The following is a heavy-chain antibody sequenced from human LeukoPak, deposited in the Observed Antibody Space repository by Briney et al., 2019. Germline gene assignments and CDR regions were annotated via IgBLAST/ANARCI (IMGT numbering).Heavy chain of an antibody. CDR3: ARGLPGASPGLDY. J-gene: IGHJ4*02. Sequence: ASVTVSCRASGYTFSGHNIHWVRQAPGKGLQWMGWITPSSGDTSFALEFEGRVTLSSDSSTSTVYMFLTWLTSDDTAVYFCARGLPGASPGLDYWGQGTLLTVSS. CDR1: GYTFSGHN. D-gene: IGHD3-10*01. V-gene: IGHV1-2*02. CDR2: ITPSSGDT.